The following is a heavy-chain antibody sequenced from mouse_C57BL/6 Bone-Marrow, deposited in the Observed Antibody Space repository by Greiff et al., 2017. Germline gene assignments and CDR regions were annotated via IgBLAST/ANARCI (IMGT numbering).Heavy chain of an antibody. CDR3: AKNRYYIDY. CDR1: GYTFTSYW. J-gene: IGHJ2*01. CDR2: IHPTSGST. Sequence: QVQLQQPGAELVKPGASVKLSCKASGYTFTSYWMHWVKQRPGQGLEWIGMIHPTSGSTNYNEKFKRKATLTVDKSSSTAYMQLSSLTSVDSAVNDCAKNRYYIDYWGQGTTLTVSS. V-gene: IGHV1-64*01.